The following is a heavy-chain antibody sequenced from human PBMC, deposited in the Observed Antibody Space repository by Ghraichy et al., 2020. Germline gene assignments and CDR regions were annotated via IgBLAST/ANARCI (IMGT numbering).Heavy chain of an antibody. CDR1: GFTFSSYS. CDR2: ISVGSSSTI. V-gene: IGHV3-48*02. Sequence: GGSLRLSCAASGFTFSSYSMNWVRHAPGKGLEWVSYISVGSSSTIYYADSVKGRFTISRDNAKNSLYLQMNSLRDEDTAVYYCARDSGSSWYYFDYWGQGTLVTVSS. D-gene: IGHD6-13*01. CDR3: ARDSGSSWYYFDY. J-gene: IGHJ4*02.